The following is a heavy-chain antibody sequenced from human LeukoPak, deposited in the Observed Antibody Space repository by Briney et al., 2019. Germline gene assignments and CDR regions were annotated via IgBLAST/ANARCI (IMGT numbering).Heavy chain of an antibody. Sequence: GGSLRLSCAASGFTFSSYSMNWVRQAPGKGLEWISYIIRTANAIYYADSVKGRFTISRDNAKNSVYLQMNSLRAEDTAVYYCARDSSWSFDYWGQGTLVTVSS. V-gene: IGHV3-48*01. CDR2: IIRTANAI. CDR3: ARDSSWSFDY. CDR1: GFTFSSYS. D-gene: IGHD3-10*01. J-gene: IGHJ4*02.